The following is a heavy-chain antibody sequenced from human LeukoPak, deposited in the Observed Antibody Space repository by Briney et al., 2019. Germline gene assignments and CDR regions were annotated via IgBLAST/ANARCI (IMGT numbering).Heavy chain of an antibody. D-gene: IGHD3-22*01. J-gene: IGHJ4*02. CDR2: IYRDGTT. V-gene: IGHV3-66*01. CDR1: GFTVSSTY. Sequence: GGSLRLSCAASGFTVSSTYMSWVRQAPGKGLEWVSIIYRDGTTFYADSVKGRFTISRDNAKNSLYLQMNSLRAEDTAVYYCAKTYYYDSSGYSLDYWGQGTLVTVSS. CDR3: AKTYYYDSSGYSLDY.